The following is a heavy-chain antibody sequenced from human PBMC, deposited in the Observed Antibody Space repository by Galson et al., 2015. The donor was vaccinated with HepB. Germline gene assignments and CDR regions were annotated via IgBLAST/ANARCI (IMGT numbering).Heavy chain of an antibody. J-gene: IGHJ4*02. Sequence: SLRLSCAASGFTFDDYGMSWVRQAPGKGLEWVSGINWNGGSTGYADSVKGRFTISRDNAKNSLYLQMNSLRAEDTALYYCARGWGSGSPFDYLGQGTLVTVSS. CDR3: ARGWGSGSPFDY. CDR2: INWNGGST. CDR1: GFTFDDYG. D-gene: IGHD3-10*01. V-gene: IGHV3-20*04.